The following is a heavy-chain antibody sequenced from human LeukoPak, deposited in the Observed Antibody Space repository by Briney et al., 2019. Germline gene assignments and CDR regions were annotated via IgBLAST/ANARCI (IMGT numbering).Heavy chain of an antibody. J-gene: IGHJ2*01. Sequence: SETLSLTRTVSVGSTSSTSYYCRWIRQPPGKDLQCIGWNYYCGITYYNRSVTSQVTISVDTSKIQFSLKLSYVTAADTAVYYCVRSGGYCGSTTCHVEYFDLWGRGTLVTVSS. V-gene: IGHV4-39*01. CDR1: VGSTSSTSYY. CDR2: NYYCGIT. CDR3: VRSGGYCGSTTCHVEYFDL. D-gene: IGHD2-2*01.